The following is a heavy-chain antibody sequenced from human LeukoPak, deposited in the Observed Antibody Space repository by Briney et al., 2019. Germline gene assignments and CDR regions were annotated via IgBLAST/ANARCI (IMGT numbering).Heavy chain of an antibody. CDR2: IKSKTDGGTT. J-gene: IGHJ4*02. CDR1: GFTFSNAW. CDR3: TTDLWFGESLRPPGFDY. Sequence: GGSLRLSCAASGFTFSNAWMSWVRQAPGKGLEWVGRIKSKTDGGTTDYAAPVKGRFTISRDDSKNTLYLQMNSLKTEDTAVYYCTTDLWFGESLRPPGFDYWGQGTLVTVSS. V-gene: IGHV3-15*01. D-gene: IGHD3-10*01.